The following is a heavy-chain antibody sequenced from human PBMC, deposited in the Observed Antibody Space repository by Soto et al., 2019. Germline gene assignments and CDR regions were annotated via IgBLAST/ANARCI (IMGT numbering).Heavy chain of an antibody. J-gene: IGHJ4*02. CDR3: ARDKITGLFDY. CDR1: GGSFSGYD. Sequence: SEALSLTCAVYGGSFSGYDWTWIRQPPGTGLEWIGEINHSGSTNYNPSLKSRVTTSVDTSKNQFSLKLTSVTAADTAVYYCARDKITGLFDYWGQGTLVTVSS. CDR2: INHSGST. D-gene: IGHD2-8*02. V-gene: IGHV4-34*01.